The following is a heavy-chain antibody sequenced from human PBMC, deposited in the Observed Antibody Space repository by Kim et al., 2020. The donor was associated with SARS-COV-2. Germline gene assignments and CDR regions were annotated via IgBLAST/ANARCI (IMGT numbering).Heavy chain of an antibody. D-gene: IGHD6-13*01. CDR2: INHSGSS. CDR3: ARWGMAATGPKGRWFDP. CDR1: GGSFSGHY. Sequence: SETLSLTCAVYGGSFSGHYWTWIRQPPGKGLEWIGEINHSGSSNYNPSLKSRVTISVDMSKNQFSLKLSSVTAADTAVYYCARWGMAATGPKGRWFDPWGQGTLVTVSS. J-gene: IGHJ5*02. V-gene: IGHV4-34*01.